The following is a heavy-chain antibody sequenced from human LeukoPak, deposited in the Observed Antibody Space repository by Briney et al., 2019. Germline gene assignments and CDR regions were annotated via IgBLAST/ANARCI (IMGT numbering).Heavy chain of an antibody. D-gene: IGHD5-24*01. J-gene: IGHJ4*02. Sequence: GGSLRLSCVASGFPFSSYWMTWDRQAPGKGLEWVANIKQDGSKKSYVDSVKGRFTISRDNAKNSLYLQMNSLRAEDTAIYYCTRVGYIDEGIDYWGQGTLVTVSS. CDR1: GFPFSSYW. CDR3: TRVGYIDEGIDY. V-gene: IGHV3-7*04. CDR2: IKQDGSKK.